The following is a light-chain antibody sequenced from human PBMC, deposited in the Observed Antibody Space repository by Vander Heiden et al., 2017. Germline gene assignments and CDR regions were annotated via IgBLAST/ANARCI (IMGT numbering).Light chain of an antibody. V-gene: IGLV6-57*01. CDR3: QSYDSTNRGV. CDR2: ENN. J-gene: IGLJ3*02. CDR1: SGSIGSNY. Sequence: FMLTQPHSVSDSPGQTVTISCARSSGSIGSNYVQLYQQRPGSSPNTVIYENNQRPAGVPDRFSGSIDSSSNSASLTISGLETEDEADYYCQSYDSTNRGVFGGGTTLTVL.